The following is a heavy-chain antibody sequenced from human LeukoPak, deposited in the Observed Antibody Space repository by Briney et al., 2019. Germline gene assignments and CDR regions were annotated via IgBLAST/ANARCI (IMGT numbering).Heavy chain of an antibody. CDR1: GFTFSNYA. J-gene: IGHJ4*02. V-gene: IGHV3-23*01. Sequence: GGSLRLSCAASGFTFSNYAMSWVRQAPGKGLGWVSGISGSGDSTYYGDSVQGRFTISRGNSKNTLYLQMNTLRAEDTAVYFCAKEKQRNFDYWGQGTLVTVSS. CDR2: ISGSGDST. CDR3: AKEKQRNFDY.